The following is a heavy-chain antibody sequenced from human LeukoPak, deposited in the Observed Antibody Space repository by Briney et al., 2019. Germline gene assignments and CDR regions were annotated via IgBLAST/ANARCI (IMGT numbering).Heavy chain of an antibody. J-gene: IGHJ4*02. CDR3: ARQWLVNG. V-gene: IGHV3-23*01. Sequence: GGSLKLSCAASGFTFSSFAMNWVRQAPGKGLEWVSSISESGGTTDYADSVKGRFTISRDNSKNTLYLQMNSLRAEDTAVYYCARQWLVNGWGQGTLVTVSS. CDR1: GFTFSSFA. D-gene: IGHD6-19*01. CDR2: ISESGGTT.